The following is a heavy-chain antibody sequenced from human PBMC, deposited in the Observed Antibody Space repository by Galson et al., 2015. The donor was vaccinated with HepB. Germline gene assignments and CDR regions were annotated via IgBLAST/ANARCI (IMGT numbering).Heavy chain of an antibody. Sequence: SLRLSCAASGFSFSMYWMNWVRQAPGKGLEWVANIRQDGSEKYYVDSVKGRFTISRDNTKNSLYLQMNSLRAEDTAVYYCARDYDPSARPLWYLDLWCRGTLVTVSS. CDR2: IRQDGSEK. J-gene: IGHJ2*01. D-gene: IGHD3-3*01. CDR3: ARDYDPSARPLWYLDL. CDR1: GFSFSMYW. V-gene: IGHV3-7*01.